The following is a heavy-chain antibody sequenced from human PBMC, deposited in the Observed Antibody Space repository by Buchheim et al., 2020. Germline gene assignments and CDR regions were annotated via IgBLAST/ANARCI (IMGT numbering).Heavy chain of an antibody. Sequence: EVQLLESGGGLVQPGVSLRLSCAASGFTFSTYAMNWVRQAPGKGLEWVSTISSGGTEIRYADSVKGRFTIPRADSTNTPYLQVDSLRADDSAIYYCAKGPTGGPPYYFDYWGQGTL. CDR3: AKGPTGGPPYYFDY. D-gene: IGHD2-8*02. V-gene: IGHV3-23*01. CDR1: GFTFSTYA. J-gene: IGHJ4*02. CDR2: ISSGGTEI.